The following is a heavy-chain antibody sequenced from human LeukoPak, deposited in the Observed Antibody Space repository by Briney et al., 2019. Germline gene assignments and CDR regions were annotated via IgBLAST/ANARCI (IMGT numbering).Heavy chain of an antibody. CDR3: ANIFGGNSHRSDY. V-gene: IGHV3-15*01. J-gene: IGHJ4*02. Sequence: GGSLRLSCAASGFTFSSAWMSWVRQAPGQGLEWLGRIKTKTDGGATDYAAPVKGRFTISRDDSKDTLYLQMNSLKSDDTAVYYCANIFGGNSHRSDYWGQGTLVTVSS. CDR1: GFTFSSAW. D-gene: IGHD4-23*01. CDR2: IKTKTDGGAT.